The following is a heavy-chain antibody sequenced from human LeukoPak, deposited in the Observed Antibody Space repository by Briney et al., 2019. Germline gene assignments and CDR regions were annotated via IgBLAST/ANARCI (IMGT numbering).Heavy chain of an antibody. D-gene: IGHD3-22*01. CDR2: INPNSGGT. CDR1: GYTFTGYY. Sequence: ASVKVSCKASGYTFTGYYMHWVRQAPGLGLEWMGWINPNSGGTNYAQKFQGRVTMTRDTSISTAYMELSRLRSDDTAVYYCARAHYDSSGYYFSRRFDYWGQGTLVTVSS. J-gene: IGHJ4*02. CDR3: ARAHYDSSGYYFSRRFDY. V-gene: IGHV1-2*02.